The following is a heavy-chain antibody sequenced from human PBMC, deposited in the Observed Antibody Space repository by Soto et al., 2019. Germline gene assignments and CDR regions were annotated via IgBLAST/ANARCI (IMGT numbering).Heavy chain of an antibody. CDR3: ARDGPQGYCISTSCYAPPYYYYYGMDV. J-gene: IGHJ6*02. V-gene: IGHV3-33*01. CDR1: GFTFSSYG. CDR2: IGYDGSNK. Sequence: QVQLAESGGGVVQPGRSLRLSCAASGFTFSSYGMHWVRQAPDKGLEWVAVIGYDGSNKYYADSVKGRFTVSRDNSKNTLYLQMNSLRAEDTAVYYCARDGPQGYCISTSCYAPPYYYYYGMDVWGQGTTVTVSS. D-gene: IGHD2-2*01.